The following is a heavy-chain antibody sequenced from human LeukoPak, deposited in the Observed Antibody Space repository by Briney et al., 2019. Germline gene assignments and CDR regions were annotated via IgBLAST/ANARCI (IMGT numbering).Heavy chain of an antibody. CDR1: GVSFDDYY. CDR2: INHSGYT. D-gene: IGHD4-17*01. J-gene: IGHJ4*02. Sequence: SETLSLTCAVSGVSFDDYYWAWVRQTPGKGLEWIGEINHSGYTNDSPSLKSRVTLSIDTPRKQFSLNLRSVTVADAGIYYCTRMTTGHDYWGQGTLVTVSS. CDR3: TRMTTGHDY. V-gene: IGHV4-34*01.